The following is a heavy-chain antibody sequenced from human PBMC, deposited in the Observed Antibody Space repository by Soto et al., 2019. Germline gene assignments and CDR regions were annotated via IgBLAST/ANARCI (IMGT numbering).Heavy chain of an antibody. CDR1: GGSISSYY. Sequence: SETLSLTCTVSGGSISSYYWSWIRQPPGKGLEWIGYIYYSGSTNYNPSLKSRVTISVDTSKNQISLKLSSVTAADTAVYYCARRYGVYFDYWGQGTLVTVSS. CDR2: IYYSGST. J-gene: IGHJ4*02. D-gene: IGHD4-17*01. V-gene: IGHV4-59*08. CDR3: ARRYGVYFDY.